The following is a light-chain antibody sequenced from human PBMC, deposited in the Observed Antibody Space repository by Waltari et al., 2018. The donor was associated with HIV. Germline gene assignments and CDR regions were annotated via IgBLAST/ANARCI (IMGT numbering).Light chain of an antibody. J-gene: IGLJ3*02. Sequence: QSALTQPASVSGSPGPPITISCPGPHADVGAYTYFSWYQQHPGNAPNLSIYEVTNRPAGISARFSGSKSGNTASLTISGLQAEDEADYHCSSWTTSTTRVFGGGTKVTVL. CDR1: HADVGAYTY. CDR2: EVT. CDR3: SSWTTSTTRV. V-gene: IGLV2-14*03.